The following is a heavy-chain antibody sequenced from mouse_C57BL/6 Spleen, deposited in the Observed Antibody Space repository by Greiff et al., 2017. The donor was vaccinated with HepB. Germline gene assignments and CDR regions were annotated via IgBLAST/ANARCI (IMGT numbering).Heavy chain of an antibody. V-gene: IGHV5-17*01. CDR3: AIDYDLGFAY. D-gene: IGHD2-4*01. J-gene: IGHJ3*01. CDR2: ISSGSSTI. CDR1: GFTFSDYG. Sequence: DVHLVESGGGLVKPGGSLKLSCAASGFTFSDYGMHWVRQAPEKGLEWVAYISSGSSTIYYADTVKGRFTISRDNAKNTLFLQMTSLRSEDTAMYYCAIDYDLGFAYWGQGTLVTVSA.